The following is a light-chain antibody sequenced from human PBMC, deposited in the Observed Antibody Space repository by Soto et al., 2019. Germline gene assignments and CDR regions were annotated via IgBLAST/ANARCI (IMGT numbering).Light chain of an antibody. Sequence: DIMLTQSPGTLSLSPGERATLSCRASQSVSSKYLACYQQKPGQAPRVLIYGASIRATGIPERFSGGGSGTDFTLTITRLEPEDFAVYYCQQYGSSLFTFGPGTKVAIK. CDR2: GAS. V-gene: IGKV3-20*01. CDR1: QSVSSKY. CDR3: QQYGSSLFT. J-gene: IGKJ3*01.